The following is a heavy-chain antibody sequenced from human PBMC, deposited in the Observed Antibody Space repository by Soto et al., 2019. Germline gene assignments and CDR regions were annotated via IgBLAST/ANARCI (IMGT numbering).Heavy chain of an antibody. D-gene: IGHD6-13*01. Sequence: EVQLVESGGGLVQPGGSLRISCAASEFSFSSFWMTWVRQAPGKGLEWVANINEDGSRKNYADSVKGRFTISTDDAKNSLYLQMDSLRAEDTAVDYCVRDLTPFHNATWYDALDIWGQGTMVTVSS. J-gene: IGHJ3*02. V-gene: IGHV3-7*01. CDR3: VRDLTPFHNATWYDALDI. CDR2: INEDGSRK. CDR1: EFSFSSFW.